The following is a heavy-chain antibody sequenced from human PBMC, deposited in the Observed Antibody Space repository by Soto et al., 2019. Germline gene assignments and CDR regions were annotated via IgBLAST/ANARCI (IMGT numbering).Heavy chain of an antibody. CDR3: ARDFFKLRYFDY. CDR2: ISSSSSYI. D-gene: IGHD3-9*01. J-gene: IGHJ4*02. Sequence: GGSLRLSCAASGFTFSSYSMNWVRQAPGKGLEWVSSISSSSSYIYYADSVKGRFTISRDNAKNSLYLQMNSLRAEDTAVYYCARDFFKLRYFDYCGQGTLVTVSS. V-gene: IGHV3-21*01. CDR1: GFTFSSYS.